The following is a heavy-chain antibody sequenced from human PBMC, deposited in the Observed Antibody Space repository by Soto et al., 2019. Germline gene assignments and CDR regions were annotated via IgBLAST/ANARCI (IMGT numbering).Heavy chain of an antibody. CDR1: GYTFTSYG. V-gene: IGHV1-18*01. Sequence: QVQLVQSGAEVKKPGASVKVSCKASGYTFTSYGISWVRQAPGQGLEWMGWISAYNGNTNYAQKLQGRVTMTTDTSTSTAYLELRILRSDDKAVYYCARARYWSGGSCYSGVDAFDIWGQGTMVTVSS. CDR3: ARARYWSGGSCYSGVDAFDI. J-gene: IGHJ3*02. CDR2: ISAYNGNT. D-gene: IGHD2-15*01.